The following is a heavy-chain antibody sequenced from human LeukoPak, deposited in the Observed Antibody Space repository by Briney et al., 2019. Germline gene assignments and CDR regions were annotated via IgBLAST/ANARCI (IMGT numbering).Heavy chain of an antibody. CDR1: GFTFSRYG. CDR2: ISGSGGST. J-gene: IGHJ4*02. CDR3: AKDHLPGIVVADRDY. D-gene: IGHD6-19*01. Sequence: GGTLRLSCAASGFTFSRYGMSWVRQAPGKGLEWVSAISGSGGSTYYADSVKGRFTISRDNSKNTLYLQINSLRAEDTAVYYCAKDHLPGIVVADRDYWGQGTLVTVSS. V-gene: IGHV3-23*01.